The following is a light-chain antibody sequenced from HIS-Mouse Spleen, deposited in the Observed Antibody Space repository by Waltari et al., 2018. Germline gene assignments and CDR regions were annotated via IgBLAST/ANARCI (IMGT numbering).Light chain of an antibody. CDR3: LLYYGGAWV. CDR1: TGAVTSGYY. V-gene: IGLV7-43*01. CDR2: STS. Sequence: QTVVTQEPSLTVSPGGTVTLTCASSTGAVTSGYYPNWLQQKPGQAPRALIYSTSNKHPWPPARFSGSLLGGKAALTLSGVQPEDEAEYYCLLYYGGAWVFGGGTKLTVL. J-gene: IGLJ3*02.